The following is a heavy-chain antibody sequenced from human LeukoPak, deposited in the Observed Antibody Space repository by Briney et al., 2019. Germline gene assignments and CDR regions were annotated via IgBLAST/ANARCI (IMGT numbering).Heavy chain of an antibody. CDR1: GGSFSGYY. CDR3: ARGTRVVIAAAGPVGY. Sequence: PSETLSLTCAVYGGSFSGYYWSWIRQPPGKGLEWIGEIDHSGSTNYNPSLKSRVTISVDTSKNQFSLKLSSVTAADTAVYYCARGTRVVIAAAGPVGYWGQGTLVTVAS. V-gene: IGHV4-34*01. D-gene: IGHD6-13*01. CDR2: IDHSGST. J-gene: IGHJ4*02.